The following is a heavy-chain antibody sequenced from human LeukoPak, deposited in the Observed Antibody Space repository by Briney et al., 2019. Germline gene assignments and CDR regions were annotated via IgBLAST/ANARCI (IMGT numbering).Heavy chain of an antibody. D-gene: IGHD3-3*01. Sequence: SETLSLTCAVYGGSFSGYYWSWIRQPPGKGLEWIGEINHSGSTNYNPSLKSRVTISVDTSKNQFSLKLSSVTAADTAVYYCARAKIITIFGVVISTTLDYWGQGALVTVSS. CDR2: INHSGST. V-gene: IGHV4-34*01. J-gene: IGHJ4*02. CDR3: ARAKIITIFGVVISTTLDY. CDR1: GGSFSGYY.